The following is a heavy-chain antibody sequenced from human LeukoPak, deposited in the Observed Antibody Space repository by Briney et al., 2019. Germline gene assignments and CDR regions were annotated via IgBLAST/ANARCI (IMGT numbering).Heavy chain of an antibody. CDR3: ARAVWFGELYFDY. CDR2: IYSSGST. J-gene: IGHJ4*02. CDR1: GFTFSSNY. Sequence: GGSLRLSCAASGFTFSSNYMSWVRQAPGKGLEWVSVIYSSGSTYYADSVKGRFTISRDNSKNTLYLQMNSLRAEDTAVYYCARAVWFGELYFDYWGQGTLVTVSS. V-gene: IGHV3-53*01. D-gene: IGHD3-10*01.